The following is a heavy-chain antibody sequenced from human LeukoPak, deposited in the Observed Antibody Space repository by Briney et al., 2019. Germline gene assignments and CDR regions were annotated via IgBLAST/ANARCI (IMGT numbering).Heavy chain of an antibody. CDR3: ARAWKKYCSSTSCPAYFQH. V-gene: IGHV1-69*13. D-gene: IGHD2-2*01. J-gene: IGHJ1*01. CDR2: IIPIFGTA. CDR1: GGTFSSYA. Sequence: SVKVSCKASGGTFSSYAISWVRQAPGQGLEWMGGIIPIFGTANYAQKFQGRVTITADESTSTAHMELSSLRSEDTAVYYCARAWKKYCSSTSCPAYFQHWGQGTLVTVSS.